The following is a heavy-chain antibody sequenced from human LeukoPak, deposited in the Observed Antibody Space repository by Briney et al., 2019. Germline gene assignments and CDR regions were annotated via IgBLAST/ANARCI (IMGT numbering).Heavy chain of an antibody. CDR2: ISGGRGTT. J-gene: IGHJ4*02. CDR3: AKDSGNSGWYVDY. V-gene: IGHV3-23*01. D-gene: IGHD6-19*01. CDR1: GFTFSNYA. Sequence: GGSLRLSCAASGFTFSNYAMRWIRQAPGRGLEWVSTISGGRGTTFYADSVKGRFTISRDNSKNTLYLQMNSLRDEDTAVYYCAKDSGNSGWYVDYWGQGTLVTVSS.